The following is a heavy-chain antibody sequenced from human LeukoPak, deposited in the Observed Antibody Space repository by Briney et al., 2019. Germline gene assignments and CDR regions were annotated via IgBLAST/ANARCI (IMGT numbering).Heavy chain of an antibody. J-gene: IGHJ6*02. CDR3: AREPYSSSWYGTPDYYYYGMDV. CDR2: TYYRSKWYN. D-gene: IGHD6-13*01. V-gene: IGHV6-1*01. CDR1: GDSVSSNSAA. Sequence: SQTLSLTCAISGDSVSSNSAAWTWIRQSPSRGLEWLGRTYYRSKWYNDYAVSVKSRITINPDTSKNQFSLQLNSVTPEDTAVYYCAREPYSSSWYGTPDYYYYGMDVWGQGTTVTVSS.